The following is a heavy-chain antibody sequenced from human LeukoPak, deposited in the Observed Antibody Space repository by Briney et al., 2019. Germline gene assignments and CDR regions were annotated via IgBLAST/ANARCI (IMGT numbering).Heavy chain of an antibody. Sequence: NPSETLSLTCTVSGGSISSSSYYWGWIRQPPGKGLEWIGSIYYSGSTYYNPSLKSRVTISVDTSKNQFSLKLSSVTAADTAVYYCARYPMAAAGTLFDYWGQGTLVTVSS. CDR1: GGSISSSSYY. CDR2: IYYSGST. J-gene: IGHJ4*02. D-gene: IGHD6-13*01. V-gene: IGHV4-39*01. CDR3: ARYPMAAAGTLFDY.